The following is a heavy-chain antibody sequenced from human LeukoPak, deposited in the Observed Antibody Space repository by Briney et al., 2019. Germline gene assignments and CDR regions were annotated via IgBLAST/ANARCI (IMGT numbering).Heavy chain of an antibody. CDR3: ARHDFYSNYPHNWFDP. J-gene: IGHJ5*02. CDR2: FYHSGST. V-gene: IGHV4-39*01. CDR1: GGSITSGSHY. Sequence: SQTLSLTCTVSGGSITSGSHYWGWIRQPPGKGLEWIGSFYHSGSTYYNPSLKSRVTISVDTSKNQFSLKLSSVTAADTAVYYCARHDFYSNYPHNWFDPWGQGTLVTVSS. D-gene: IGHD4-11*01.